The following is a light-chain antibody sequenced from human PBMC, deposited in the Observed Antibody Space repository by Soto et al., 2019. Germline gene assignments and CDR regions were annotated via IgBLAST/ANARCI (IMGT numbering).Light chain of an antibody. J-gene: IGLJ1*01. CDR2: AVS. V-gene: IGLV2-14*03. CDR3: ISYTDRQSYL. CDR1: SSDVGAYDF. Sequence: QSALTQPASVSGSPGQSVTISCTGTSSDVGAYDFVSWYQQHPGKAPKVMIYAVSDRPPGVSDRFSGSKSGITASLTISGLQTEDEADYYCISYTDRQSYLFGTGTKLTVL.